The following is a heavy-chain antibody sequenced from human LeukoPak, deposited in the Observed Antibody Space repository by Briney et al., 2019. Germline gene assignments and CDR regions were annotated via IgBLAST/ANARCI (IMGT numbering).Heavy chain of an antibody. CDR3: ARDRNHKQQLGGGAFDI. Sequence: GGSLRLSCAASGFTFSSYSMNWVRQAPGKGLEWVSYISSSSSTIYYADSVKGRFTISRDNAKNSLYLQMNSLRAEDTAVYYCARDRNHKQQLGGGAFDIWGQGTMVTVSS. V-gene: IGHV3-48*01. D-gene: IGHD6-13*01. CDR1: GFTFSSYS. CDR2: ISSSSSTI. J-gene: IGHJ3*02.